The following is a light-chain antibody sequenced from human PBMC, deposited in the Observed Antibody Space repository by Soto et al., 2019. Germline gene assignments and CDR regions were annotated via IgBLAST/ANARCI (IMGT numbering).Light chain of an antibody. J-gene: IGLJ1*01. CDR3: LSYDKSLSGYV. CDR1: SSNIGAGYD. V-gene: IGLV1-40*01. CDR2: GNT. Sequence: QSVLTQPPSVAGAPGRTLTLSCTGSSSNIGAGYDVHWYQQLPGAAPKVVIYGNTNRPSGVPDRFSGSKSGPAASLVITGLQAEDEADYYCLSYDKSLSGYVFGAGTKVTV.